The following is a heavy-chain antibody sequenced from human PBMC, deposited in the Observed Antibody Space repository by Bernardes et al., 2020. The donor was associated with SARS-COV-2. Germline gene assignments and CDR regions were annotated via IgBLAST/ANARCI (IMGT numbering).Heavy chain of an antibody. D-gene: IGHD3-10*01. V-gene: IGHV4-59*01. Sequence: SETLSLTCTVSGGSISSYYWSWIRQPPGKGLEWIGYIYYSGSTNYNPSLKSRVTISVDTSKNQFSLKLSSVTAADTAVYYCARGGRHQIPDYWGQGTLVTVSS. J-gene: IGHJ4*02. CDR2: IYYSGST. CDR1: GGSISSYY. CDR3: ARGGRHQIPDY.